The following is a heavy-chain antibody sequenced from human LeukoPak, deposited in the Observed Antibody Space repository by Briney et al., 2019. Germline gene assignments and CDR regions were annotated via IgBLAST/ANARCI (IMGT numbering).Heavy chain of an antibody. D-gene: IGHD2-2*01. J-gene: IGHJ3*02. V-gene: IGHV3-21*01. CDR1: GFTFSSYS. Sequence: SGGSLRLSCAASGFTFSSYSMNWVRQAPGKGLEWVSSISSSSSYIYYADSVKGRFTISRDNAKNSLYLQMNSLRAEDTAVYYCARDPAVVRAFDIWGQGTMVTVSS. CDR2: ISSSSSYI. CDR3: ARDPAVVRAFDI.